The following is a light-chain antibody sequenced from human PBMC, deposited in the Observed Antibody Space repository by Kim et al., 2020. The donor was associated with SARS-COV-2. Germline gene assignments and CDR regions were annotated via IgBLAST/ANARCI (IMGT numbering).Light chain of an antibody. J-gene: IGKJ5*01. V-gene: IGKV1-17*01. CDR1: QDIRND. CDR3: LQHSTYPIT. CDR2: GAS. Sequence: ASVEDRVTSTCRASQDIRNDLGWYQQNPGRAPKRLIYGASSLQSGVPSRFSGSGSGTEFTLTISSVQPEDFATYFCLQHSTYPITFGQGTRLEIK.